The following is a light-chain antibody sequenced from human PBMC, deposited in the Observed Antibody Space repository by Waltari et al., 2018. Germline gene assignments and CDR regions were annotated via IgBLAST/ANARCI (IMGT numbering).Light chain of an antibody. V-gene: IGKV3-15*01. CDR3: QQYYIVPRT. J-gene: IGKJ1*01. CDR2: WAS. Sequence: EIVMTQSPATLSVSPGERATLSCRASQSISSQLAWYQQKPGQPPKVLIYWASTRESGVPDRFSGSGSGTDFTLTISSLQPEDVAVYYCQQYYIVPRTFGQGTKVEIK. CDR1: QSISSQ.